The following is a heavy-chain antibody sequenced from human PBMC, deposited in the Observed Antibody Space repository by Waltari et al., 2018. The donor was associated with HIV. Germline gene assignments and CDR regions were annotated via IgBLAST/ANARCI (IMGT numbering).Heavy chain of an antibody. CDR2: IYHSGRT. V-gene: IGHV4-38-2*02. CDR3: ARDIDCSGYLKGAYF. CDR1: GYSISSGYY. J-gene: IGHJ4*02. Sequence: QVQLQESGPGLVKPSETLSLTCTVPGYSISSGYYWGWIRQPPGKGLEWIGSIYHSGRTDHNPPRKSRVTISVGTSKNQFSLKLSSVTAADTAVYYCARDIDCSGYLKGAYFWGQGTLVTVSS. D-gene: IGHD3-22*01.